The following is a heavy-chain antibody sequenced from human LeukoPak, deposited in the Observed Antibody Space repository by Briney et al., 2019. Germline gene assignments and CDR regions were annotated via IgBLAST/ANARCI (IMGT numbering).Heavy chain of an antibody. Sequence: GGSLRLSCAASGFTFSNFWMSWVRQAPGKGLEWVANIKQDGSEKYYVDSVKGRFTISRDNAKNSLYLHMNSLRAGDTALYYCARDQGTYGFQYWGQGTLVTVSS. J-gene: IGHJ1*01. CDR1: GFTFSNFW. CDR3: ARDQGTYGFQY. CDR2: IKQDGSEK. V-gene: IGHV3-7*04. D-gene: IGHD3-10*01.